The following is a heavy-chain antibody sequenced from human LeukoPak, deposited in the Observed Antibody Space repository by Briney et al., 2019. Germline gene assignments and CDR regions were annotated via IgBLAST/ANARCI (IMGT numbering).Heavy chain of an antibody. Sequence: SVKVSCKASGGTFSSYAISWVRQAPGQGLEWMGGIIPIFGTANYAQKFQGRVTITADESTSTAYMEPSSLRSEDTAVYYCAREGIGVVPQDDAFDIWGQGTMVTVSS. CDR3: AREGIGVVPQDDAFDI. V-gene: IGHV1-69*13. D-gene: IGHD2-2*01. CDR1: GGTFSSYA. CDR2: IIPIFGTA. J-gene: IGHJ3*02.